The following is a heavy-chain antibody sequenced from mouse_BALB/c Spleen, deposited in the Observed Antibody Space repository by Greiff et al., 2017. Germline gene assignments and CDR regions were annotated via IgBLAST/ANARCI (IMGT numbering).Heavy chain of an antibody. Sequence: EVKLVESGGGLVKPGGSLKLSCAASGFTFSSYAMSWVRQTPEKRLEWVATISSGGSYTYYPDSVKGRFTISRDNAKNTLYLQMSSLKSEDTAMYYCARAYYGNYEAMDYWGQGTSVTVSS. CDR3: ARAYYGNYEAMDY. V-gene: IGHV5-6-4*01. CDR1: GFTFSSYA. J-gene: IGHJ4*01. D-gene: IGHD2-10*01. CDR2: ISSGGSYT.